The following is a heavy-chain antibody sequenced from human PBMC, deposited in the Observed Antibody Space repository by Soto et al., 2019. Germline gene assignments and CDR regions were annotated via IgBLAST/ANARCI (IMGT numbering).Heavy chain of an antibody. V-gene: IGHV1-69*06. CDR3: AREGYCSGGSCYYYYYGMDV. J-gene: IGHJ6*02. D-gene: IGHD2-15*01. CDR1: GGTFSSYA. Sequence: SVKVSCKASGGTFSSYAISWVRQAPGQGLEWMGGIIPIFGTANYAQKFQGRVTITADKSTSTAYMELSSLRSEDTAVYYCAREGYCSGGSCYYYYYGMDVWGQGNTVTVSS. CDR2: IIPIFGTA.